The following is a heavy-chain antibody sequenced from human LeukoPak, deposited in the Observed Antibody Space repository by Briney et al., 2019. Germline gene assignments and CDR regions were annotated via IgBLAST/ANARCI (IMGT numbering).Heavy chain of an antibody. Sequence: GGSLGLSCAASGFTFSSYAMSWVRQAPGKGLEWVSAISGSGGSTYYADSVKGRFTISRDNSKNTLYLQMNSLRAEDTAVYYCAKDRAPRGYSYGRYYFDYWGQGTLVTVSS. D-gene: IGHD5-18*01. CDR2: ISGSGGST. CDR3: AKDRAPRGYSYGRYYFDY. CDR1: GFTFSSYA. V-gene: IGHV3-23*01. J-gene: IGHJ4*02.